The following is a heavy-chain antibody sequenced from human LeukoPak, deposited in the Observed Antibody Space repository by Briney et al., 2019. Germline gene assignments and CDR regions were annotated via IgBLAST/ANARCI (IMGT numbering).Heavy chain of an antibody. CDR2: IIPIFGTA. Sequence: SVKVSCKASGGTLSSYAISWVRQAPGQGLEWMGGIIPIFGTANYAQKFQGRVTITADESTSTAYMELSSLRSEDTAVYYCADNTGNSGYAFDIWGQGTMVTVSS. D-gene: IGHD6-25*01. V-gene: IGHV1-69*13. CDR1: GGTLSSYA. J-gene: IGHJ3*02. CDR3: ADNTGNSGYAFDI.